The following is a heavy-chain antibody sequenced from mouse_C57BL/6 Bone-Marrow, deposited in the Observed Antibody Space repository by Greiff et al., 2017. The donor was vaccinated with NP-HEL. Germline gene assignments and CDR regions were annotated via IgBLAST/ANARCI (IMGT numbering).Heavy chain of an antibody. CDR2: INPSNGGT. D-gene: IGHD1-1*01. J-gene: IGHJ4*01. CDR1: GYTFTSYW. V-gene: IGHV1-53*01. CDR3: ASDPYYYGSSYAMDY. Sequence: QVQLKQPGTELVKPGASVKLSCKASGYTFTSYWMHWVKQRPGQGLEWIGNINPSNGGTNYNEKFKSKATLTVDKSSSTAYMQLSSLTSEDSAVYYCASDPYYYGSSYAMDYWGQGTSVTVSS.